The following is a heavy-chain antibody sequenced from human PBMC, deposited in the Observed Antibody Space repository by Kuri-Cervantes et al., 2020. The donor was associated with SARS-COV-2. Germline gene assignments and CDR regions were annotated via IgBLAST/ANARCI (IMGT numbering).Heavy chain of an antibody. CDR1: GGSISSYY. D-gene: IGHD5-18*01. J-gene: IGHJ6*02. V-gene: IGHV4-59*12. CDR3: ARTRLGIQLRTSYYYYGMDV. CDR2: IYYSGST. Sequence: SETLSLTCTVSGGSISSYYWSWIRQPPGKGLEWIGYIYYSGSTNYNPSLKSRVTISVDTSKNQFSLKLNSVTPEDTAVYYCARTRLGIQLRTSYYYYGMDVWGQGTTVTVSS.